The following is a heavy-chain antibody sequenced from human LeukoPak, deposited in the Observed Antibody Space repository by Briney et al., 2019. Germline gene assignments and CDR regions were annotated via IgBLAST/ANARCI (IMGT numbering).Heavy chain of an antibody. D-gene: IGHD3-3*01. CDR1: GGSFSGYY. CDR3: ARASGLGVVIIRNYYYGMDV. Sequence: SETLSLTCAVYGGSFSGYYWSWIRQPPGKGLEWIGEINHSGSTNYNPSLKSRVTISVDTSKNQFSLRLSSVTAADTAVYYCARASGLGVVIIRNYYYGMDVWGQGTTVTVSS. V-gene: IGHV4-34*01. J-gene: IGHJ6*02. CDR2: INHSGST.